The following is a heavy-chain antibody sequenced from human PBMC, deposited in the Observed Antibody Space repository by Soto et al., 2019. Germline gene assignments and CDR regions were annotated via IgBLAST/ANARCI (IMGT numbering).Heavy chain of an antibody. J-gene: IGHJ4*02. CDR3: ARDDDILTGYYKEGGFDY. D-gene: IGHD3-9*01. CDR2: IDPSGGST. CDR1: GYTFTSYY. V-gene: IGHV1-46*03. Sequence: QVQLVQSGAEVKKPGASVKVSCKASGYTFTSYYMHWVRQAPGQGLEWMGIIDPSGGSTSYAQKFQGRVTMTRDTSTSTVYMELSSLRSEDTAVYYCARDDDILTGYYKEGGFDYWGQGTLVTVSS.